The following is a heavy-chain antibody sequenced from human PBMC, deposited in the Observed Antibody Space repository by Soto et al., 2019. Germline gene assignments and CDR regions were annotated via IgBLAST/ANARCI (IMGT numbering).Heavy chain of an antibody. Sequence: ESGGGLVQPGGSLRLSCAASGFTVSSNYMSWVRQAPGKGLEWVSVIYSGGSTYYADSVNGRFTISRDNSKNTLYLQMNSLRAEDTAVYYCAREPGIAVAASNGGEDYWGQGTLVTVSS. CDR1: GFTVSSNY. J-gene: IGHJ4*02. D-gene: IGHD6-19*01. V-gene: IGHV3-66*01. CDR2: IYSGGST. CDR3: AREPGIAVAASNGGEDY.